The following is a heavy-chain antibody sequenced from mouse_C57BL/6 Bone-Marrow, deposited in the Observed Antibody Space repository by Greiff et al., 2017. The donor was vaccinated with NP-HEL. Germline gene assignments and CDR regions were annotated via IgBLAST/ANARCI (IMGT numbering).Heavy chain of an antibody. V-gene: IGHV5-15*01. D-gene: IGHD1-1*01. CDR1: GFTFSDYG. CDR2: ISNLAYSI. Sequence: EVKVVESGGGLVQPGGSLKLSCAASGFTFSDYGMAWVRQAPRKGPEWVAFISNLAYSIYYADTVTGRFTISRENAKNTLYLEMSSLRAEDTAMYYCTRRDYGSRGAMDYWGQGTSVTVSS. CDR3: TRRDYGSRGAMDY. J-gene: IGHJ4*01.